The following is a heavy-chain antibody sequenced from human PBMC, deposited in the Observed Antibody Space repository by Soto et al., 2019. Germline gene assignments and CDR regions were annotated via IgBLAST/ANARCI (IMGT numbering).Heavy chain of an antibody. CDR2: IFYSGST. Sequence: PSETLSLTCTVSGDSISSINYFWGWIRQPPGKGLEWIGTIFYSGSTYYNPSLKSRVTISVDTSKNQFSLRLISVTAADTAVYYCASPKIAFYNWFDPWGQGTLVTVS. CDR1: GDSISSINYF. CDR3: ASPKIAFYNWFDP. D-gene: IGHD3-3*02. J-gene: IGHJ5*02. V-gene: IGHV4-39*01.